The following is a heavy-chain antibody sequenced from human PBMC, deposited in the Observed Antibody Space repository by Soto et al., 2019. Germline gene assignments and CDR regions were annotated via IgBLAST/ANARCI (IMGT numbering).Heavy chain of an antibody. J-gene: IGHJ5*02. V-gene: IGHV1-69*01. Sequence: QVQVVQSGAEVRKPGSSLKVSCKASGGTLTSYAVNGVRQAPGQGLEWMGVVVPMLNTLKYAQRLQGRVTITADESTTTALMELSRLRAEDTAVYYCAISAWTYGGPLNWLDPWGQGTLVTVSS. D-gene: IGHD4-17*01. CDR2: VVPMLNTL. CDR1: GGTLTSYA. CDR3: AISAWTYGGPLNWLDP.